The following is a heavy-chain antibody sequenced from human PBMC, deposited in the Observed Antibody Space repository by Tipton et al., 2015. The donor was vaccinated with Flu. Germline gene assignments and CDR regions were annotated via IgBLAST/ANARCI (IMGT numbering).Heavy chain of an antibody. J-gene: IGHJ4*02. D-gene: IGHD3-10*01. V-gene: IGHV4-4*07. CDR1: GGSIRSYY. CDR2: IYTSGIT. CDR3: ARGSGSGTFVIFEY. Sequence: TLSLTCTVSGGSIRSYYWSWIRQPAGKALEWVGRIYTSGITKYNPSLKSRVTMSIDTSKNQFSLKLTSVTAADTAVYYCARGSGSGTFVIFEYWGQGMLVTVSS.